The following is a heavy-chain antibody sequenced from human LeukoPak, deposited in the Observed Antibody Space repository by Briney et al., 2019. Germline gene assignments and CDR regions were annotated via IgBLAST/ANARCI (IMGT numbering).Heavy chain of an antibody. J-gene: IGHJ3*02. CDR3: ARDVNRYSYGYYGAFGI. V-gene: IGHV3-30*07. CDR2: ISYDGSDK. CDR1: GFTCSSYA. Sequence: GRSLRLSCAASGFTCSSYAMHWVRQAPGKGLEWMAVISYDGSDKYYADSVKGRFTISRDNSKNTLYLQMNSLRAEDTAVYYCARDVNRYSYGYYGAFGIWGQGTMVTVSS. D-gene: IGHD5-18*01.